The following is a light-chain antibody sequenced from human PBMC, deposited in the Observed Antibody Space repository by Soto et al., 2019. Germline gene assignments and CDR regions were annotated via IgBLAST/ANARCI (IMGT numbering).Light chain of an antibody. V-gene: IGLV1-47*01. CDR3: AAWDDSLSAWV. J-gene: IGLJ3*02. Sequence: QSVLTQSPSASGTPGQRVTISCSGSSSNIGSSHVHWNQQLPGAAPKLLIYRNNQRPSGVPDRFSGSKSGTSASLAISGLRSEDEAEYYCAAWDDSLSAWVFGGGTKLTVL. CDR1: SSNIGSSH. CDR2: RNN.